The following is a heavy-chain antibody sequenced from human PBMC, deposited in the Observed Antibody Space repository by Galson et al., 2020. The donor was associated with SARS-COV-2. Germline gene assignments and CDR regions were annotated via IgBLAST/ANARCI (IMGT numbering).Heavy chain of an antibody. CDR2: FDPEDGET. D-gene: IGHD6-19*01. V-gene: IGHV1-24*01. J-gene: IGHJ4*02. CDR3: VPFIAVAGTRGYFDY. Sequence: ASVKVSCKVSGYTLTELSMHWVRQAPGTGLEWMGGFDPEDGETIYAQKFQGRVTMTEDTSTDTAYMELSSLRSEDTAVYYCVPFIAVAGTRGYFDYWGQGTLVTVSS. CDR1: GYTLTELS.